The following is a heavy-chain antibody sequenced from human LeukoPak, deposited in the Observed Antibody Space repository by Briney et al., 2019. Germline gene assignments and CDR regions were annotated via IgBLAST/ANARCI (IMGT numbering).Heavy chain of an antibody. D-gene: IGHD3-10*01. Sequence: GGSLRLSCAAPGITFSNYNMNWVRQAPGKGLEWISAITSSSSYTFYADSVKGRFTISRDNAQNSLYLQMNSLRSDDTAVYYCARTDGGSGSFWGQGTLVTVSS. CDR2: ITSSSSYT. J-gene: IGHJ4*02. V-gene: IGHV3-21*04. CDR3: ARTDGGSGSF. CDR1: GITFSNYN.